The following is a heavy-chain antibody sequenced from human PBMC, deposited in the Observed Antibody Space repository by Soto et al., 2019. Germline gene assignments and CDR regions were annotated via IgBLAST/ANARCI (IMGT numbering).Heavy chain of an antibody. V-gene: IGHV3-7*03. D-gene: IGHD5-18*01. J-gene: IGHJ6*02. CDR2: IKQDGSEK. Sequence: GGSLRLSCAASGFTFSSYWMSWVRQAPGKGLEWVANIKQDGSEKYYVDSVKGRFTISRDNAKNSLYLQMNSLRAEDTAVYYCTRDFVYSYGIYSYYCGMGLWGPGTTVTVSS. CDR1: GFTFSSYW. CDR3: TRDFVYSYGIYSYYCGMGL.